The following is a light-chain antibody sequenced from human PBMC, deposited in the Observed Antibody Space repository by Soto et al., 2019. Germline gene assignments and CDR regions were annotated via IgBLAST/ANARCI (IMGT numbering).Light chain of an antibody. CDR3: QHYTNWPIT. Sequence: EVVVTNSSCTLSVAPGERATLAGSVSQSASSTYLDWYQQKRGQAPRLLISGASTRATGIPARFSGGGSGTEITLPLCCLQSEDFVVYYCQHYTNWPITFGQGTRLEI. CDR2: GAS. J-gene: IGKJ5*01. CDR1: QSASSTY. V-gene: IGKV3-15*01.